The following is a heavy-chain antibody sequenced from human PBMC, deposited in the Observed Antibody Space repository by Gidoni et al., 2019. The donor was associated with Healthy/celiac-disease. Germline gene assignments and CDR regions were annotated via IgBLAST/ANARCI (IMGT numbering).Heavy chain of an antibody. D-gene: IGHD6-19*01. CDR3: ATGAGGAVAS. CDR2: IYTSGST. J-gene: IGHJ4*02. Sequence: QVQLQESGPGLVKPSQTLSLTCTVSGGSISSGSYYWSWIRQPAGKGLEWIGRIYTSGSTNYNPSLKSRVTISVDTSKNQFSLKLSSVTAADTAVYYCATGAGGAVASWGQGTLVTVSS. CDR1: GGSISSGSYY. V-gene: IGHV4-61*02.